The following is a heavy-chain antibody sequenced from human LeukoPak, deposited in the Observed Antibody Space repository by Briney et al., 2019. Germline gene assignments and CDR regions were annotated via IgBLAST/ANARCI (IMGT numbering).Heavy chain of an antibody. V-gene: IGHV1-69*13. J-gene: IGHJ5*02. CDR2: IIPIFGTA. Sequence: ASVKVSCKASGGTFSSYAISWVRQAPGQGLEWMGGIIPIFGTANYAQKSQGRVTITADESTSTAYMELSSLRSEDTAVYYCAREGTTIFGVVLDNWFDPWGQGTLVTVSS. CDR1: GGTFSSYA. CDR3: AREGTTIFGVVLDNWFDP. D-gene: IGHD3-3*01.